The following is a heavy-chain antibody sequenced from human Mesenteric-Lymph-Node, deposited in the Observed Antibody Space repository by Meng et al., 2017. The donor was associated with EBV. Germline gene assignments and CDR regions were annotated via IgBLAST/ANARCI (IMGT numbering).Heavy chain of an antibody. V-gene: IGHV1-18*01. CDR2: ISVFNGDT. J-gene: IGHJ5*02. CDR3: VRSRRLFDWLPVQPS. CDR1: GYTFASYG. Sequence: GRLVPSGAELKKPGASVKVACKAFGYTFASYGISWVRQAPGQGLEWMGWISVFNGDTNYAQNFQGRLTLTTDTSTATAYMELRSLRSDDTAVYYCVRSRRLFDWLPVQPSWGQGTLVTVSS. D-gene: IGHD3-9*01.